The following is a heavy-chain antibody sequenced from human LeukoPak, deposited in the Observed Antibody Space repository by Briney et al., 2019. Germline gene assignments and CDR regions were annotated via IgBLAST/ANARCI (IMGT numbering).Heavy chain of an antibody. CDR1: GFTFSSYA. J-gene: IGHJ6*03. CDR3: AKGSVWSTKFYYYMDV. V-gene: IGHV3-23*01. D-gene: IGHD6-19*01. CDR2: ISGAGSGT. Sequence: GGSLRLSCAASGFTFSSYAMSWVRQAPGKGLEWVSSISGAGSGTYYADSVKGRFTISRDNSKSTLYLQMNSLRVEDTAVYYCAKGSVWSTKFYYYMDVWGKGTTVTVSS.